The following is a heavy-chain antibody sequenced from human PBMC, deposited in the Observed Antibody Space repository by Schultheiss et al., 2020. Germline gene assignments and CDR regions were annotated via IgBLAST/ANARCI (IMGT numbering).Heavy chain of an antibody. Sequence: SETMSLTCTVSGGSVSSSSYYWGWIRQPPGKGLEWIGEINHSGSTNYNPSLKSRVTISVDTSKNQFSLKLSSVTAADTAVYYCARVRPGGEQLLRYYYYYMDVWRTGTTVTVAS. CDR1: GGSVSSSSYY. D-gene: IGHD6-6*01. J-gene: IGHJ6*03. V-gene: IGHV4-39*07. CDR2: INHSGST. CDR3: ARVRPGGEQLLRYYYYYMDV.